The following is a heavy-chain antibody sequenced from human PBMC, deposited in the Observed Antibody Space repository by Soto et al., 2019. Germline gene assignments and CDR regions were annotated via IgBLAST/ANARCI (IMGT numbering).Heavy chain of an antibody. CDR2: INHSGST. CDR3: ARGSLYSSSRFFDY. CDR1: GGSFSGYY. V-gene: IGHV4-34*01. J-gene: IGHJ4*02. D-gene: IGHD6-13*01. Sequence: SETLSLTCAVYGGSFSGYYWSWIRQPPGKGLDWIGEINHSGSTNYNPSLKSRVTISVDTSKNQFSLKLSSVTAADTAVYYCARGSLYSSSRFFDYWGQGTLVTVSS.